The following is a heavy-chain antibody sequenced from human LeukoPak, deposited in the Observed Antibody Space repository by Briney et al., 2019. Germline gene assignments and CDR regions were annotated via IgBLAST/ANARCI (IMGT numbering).Heavy chain of an antibody. Sequence: GGSLRLSCAASGFTFSSYGMHWVRQAPGKGLEWVAVISYDGSNKYYADSVKGRFTTSRDNSKNTLYLQMNSLRAEDTAVYYCAKMGLCDSSGYYGDYWGQGTLVTVSS. CDR2: ISYDGSNK. CDR1: GFTFSSYG. CDR3: AKMGLCDSSGYYGDY. V-gene: IGHV3-30*18. J-gene: IGHJ4*02. D-gene: IGHD3-22*01.